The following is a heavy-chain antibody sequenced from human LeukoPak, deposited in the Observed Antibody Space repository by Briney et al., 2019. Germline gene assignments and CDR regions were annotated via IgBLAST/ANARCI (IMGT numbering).Heavy chain of an antibody. D-gene: IGHD5-24*01. Sequence: PSQTLSLTCTVSGGSISSGGYYWSWIRQHPGKGLEWIGYIYYSGSTYYNPSLKGRATISVGTSKNHFSLKLSSVTAADTAVYYCARDGKRDGYNGGYFDYWGQGTLVTVSS. CDR1: GGSISSGGYY. V-gene: IGHV4-31*03. CDR2: IYYSGST. J-gene: IGHJ4*02. CDR3: ARDGKRDGYNGGYFDY.